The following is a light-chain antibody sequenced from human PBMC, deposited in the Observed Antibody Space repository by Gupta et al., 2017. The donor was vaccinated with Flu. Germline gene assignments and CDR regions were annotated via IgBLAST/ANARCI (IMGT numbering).Light chain of an antibody. CDR3: QQRSKWPLS. V-gene: IGKV3-11*01. CDR1: QSIATY. J-gene: IGKJ4*01. Sequence: PATLSVSPGERATLSCRATQSIATYLAWYQQRSGQAPRLLIYDATNRATGIPVRFSGNGSGTDFSLTITNLEPEDFAVYYCQQRSKWPLSFGGGTRVEL. CDR2: DAT.